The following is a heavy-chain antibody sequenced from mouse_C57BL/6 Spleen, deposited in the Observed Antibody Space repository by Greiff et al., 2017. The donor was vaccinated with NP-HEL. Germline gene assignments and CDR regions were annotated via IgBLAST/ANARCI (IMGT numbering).Heavy chain of an antibody. Sequence: VKLQQPGAELVKPGASVKLSCKASGYTFTSYWMQWVKQRPGQGLEWIGEIDPSDSYTNYNQKFKGKATLTVDTSSSTAYMQLSSLTSEDSAVYYCARQGNYYGSSPLFAYWGQGTTLTVSS. J-gene: IGHJ2*01. CDR1: GYTFTSYW. D-gene: IGHD1-1*01. CDR2: IDPSDSYT. V-gene: IGHV1-50*01. CDR3: ARQGNYYGSSPLFAY.